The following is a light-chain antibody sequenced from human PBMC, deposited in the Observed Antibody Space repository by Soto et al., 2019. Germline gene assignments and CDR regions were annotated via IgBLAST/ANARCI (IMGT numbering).Light chain of an antibody. V-gene: IGLV2-23*01. CDR2: EGT. Sequence: QSALTQPASVSGSPGQSITISCTGTNNDFGNYNLVFWYQQHPGKAPKLMIFEGTKRPSGVSNRFSGSKSGNTASLTVSGLQAEDEADYYCCSYAGSSTLVFGTGTKLTVL. CDR1: NNDFGNYNL. J-gene: IGLJ1*01. CDR3: CSYAGSSTLV.